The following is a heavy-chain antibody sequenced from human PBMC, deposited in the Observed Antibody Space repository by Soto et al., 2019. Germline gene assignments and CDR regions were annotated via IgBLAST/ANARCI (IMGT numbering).Heavy chain of an antibody. CDR1: GFTFSSYA. CDR2: ISGTT. J-gene: IGHJ6*02. CDR3: VKGMASGDFGMDV. V-gene: IGHV3-23*01. Sequence: GALRLSCAASGFTFSSYAMTWVRQAPGKGLEWVSGISGTTYYADSVKGRCTISRDHSKNTLYLQMNSLRAEDTAVYYCVKGMASGDFGMDVWGQGTTVTVSS. D-gene: IGHD6-13*01.